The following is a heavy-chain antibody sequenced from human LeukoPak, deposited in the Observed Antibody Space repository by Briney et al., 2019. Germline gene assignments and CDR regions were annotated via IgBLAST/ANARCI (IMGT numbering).Heavy chain of an antibody. V-gene: IGHV3-30*02. J-gene: IGHJ4*02. CDR2: IRYDGSNK. CDR3: AKDRKSGSKKVYYFDY. Sequence: GGSLRLPCAASGFTFSSYGMHWVRQAPGKGLEWVAFIRYDGSNKYYADSVKGRFTISRDNSKNTLYLQMNSLRAEDTAVYYCAKDRKSGSKKVYYFDYWGQGTLVTVSS. CDR1: GFTFSSYG. D-gene: IGHD1-26*01.